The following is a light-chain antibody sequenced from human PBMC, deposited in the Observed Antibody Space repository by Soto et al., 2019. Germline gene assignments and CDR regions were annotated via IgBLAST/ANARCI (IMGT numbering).Light chain of an antibody. CDR3: AAWDDSLNGPYV. J-gene: IGLJ1*01. V-gene: IGLV1-44*01. CDR1: SSNIGINT. CDR2: SNN. Sequence: HSVLTQPPSASGTPGQRVTISCSGSSSNIGINTVNWYQQVPGTAPKLLIYSNNQRSSGVPDRFSGSKSGTSGSLAISGLQSEDEADYYCAAWDDSLNGPYVFGTGTKVTVL.